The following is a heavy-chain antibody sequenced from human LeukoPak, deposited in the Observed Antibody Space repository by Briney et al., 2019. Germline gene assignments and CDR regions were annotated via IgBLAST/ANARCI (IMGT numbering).Heavy chain of an antibody. J-gene: IGHJ3*02. CDR3: ARSMTTVVLSAFDM. V-gene: IGHV3-30*04. Sequence: GRSLRLSCAASGFTFSSYAMHWVRQVPGKGLEWVSVISYDGGNKYYADSVKGRFTISRDNSKNTLYLQMNSLRADDTAVFYCARSMTTVVLSAFDMWGQGTMVTVSS. D-gene: IGHD4-23*01. CDR1: GFTFSSYA. CDR2: ISYDGGNK.